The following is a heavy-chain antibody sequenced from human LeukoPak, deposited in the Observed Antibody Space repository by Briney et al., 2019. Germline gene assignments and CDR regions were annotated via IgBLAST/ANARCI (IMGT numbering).Heavy chain of an antibody. CDR2: ISSSSSTI. J-gene: IGHJ6*03. CDR1: GFTFSSYS. Sequence: GGSLRLSCAASGFTFSSYSMNWVRQAPGKGLEWVSYISSSSSTIYYADSVKGRFTISRDNAKNSLYLQMNSLRAEDTAVYYCARDRVHYYYYMDVWGKGTTVTVSS. V-gene: IGHV3-48*01. CDR3: ARDRVHYYYYMDV.